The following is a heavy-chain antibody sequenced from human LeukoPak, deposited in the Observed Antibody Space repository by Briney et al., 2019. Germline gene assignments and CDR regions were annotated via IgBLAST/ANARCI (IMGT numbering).Heavy chain of an antibody. V-gene: IGHV3-53*01. CDR1: GFTVSSYS. Sequence: GGSLRLSCAASGFTVSSYSMNWVRQAPGKGLEWVSFIHNDGSTYYADSVKGRFTISRDNSKNTLYLQMNSLRAEDTAVYYCARDFRVRSYWGQGTLVTVSS. CDR2: IHNDGST. D-gene: IGHD3-22*01. J-gene: IGHJ4*02. CDR3: ARDFRVRSY.